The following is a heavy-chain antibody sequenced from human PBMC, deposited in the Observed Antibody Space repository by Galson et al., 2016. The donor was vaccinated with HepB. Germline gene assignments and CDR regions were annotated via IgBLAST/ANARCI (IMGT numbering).Heavy chain of an antibody. CDR3: AKAGYNSHERNNWFDS. J-gene: IGHJ5*01. CDR2: VSGSGGST. D-gene: IGHD1-20*01. Sequence: SLRLSCAASGFTFSSYAMHWVRQAPGKGLEWLSSVSGSGGSTCYADSVRGRFIISRDSSENTLYLQMNTLRGDDTALYYCAKAGYNSHERNNWFDSWGQGTLVTVSS. V-gene: IGHV3-23*01. CDR1: GFTFSSYA.